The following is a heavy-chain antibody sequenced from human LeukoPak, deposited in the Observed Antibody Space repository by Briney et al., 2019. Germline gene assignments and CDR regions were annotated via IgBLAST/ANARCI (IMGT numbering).Heavy chain of an antibody. Sequence: GGSLRLPCAASGFNFANHAMSWVRQTAGKGLEWVSAISGGGDITYYADSVKGRFTISRDNSKDTLFLQMHSLRPGDTAVYYCVREDTPATANYWGQGTLVTISS. CDR3: VREDTPATANY. V-gene: IGHV3-23*01. CDR2: ISGGGDIT. CDR1: GFNFANHA. D-gene: IGHD2-21*02. J-gene: IGHJ4*02.